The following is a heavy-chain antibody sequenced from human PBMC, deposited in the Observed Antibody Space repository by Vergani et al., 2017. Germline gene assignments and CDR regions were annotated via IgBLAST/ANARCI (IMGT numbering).Heavy chain of an antibody. CDR3: ARHPLSGYYAL. Sequence: LQLQESGPGLVKPSETLSLTCTVSGGSIISSSYYWGWIRQPPGKGLEWIGSIYYSGSTYYNPSLKSRVTISVDTSKNQFSLKLRSVTAADTAVYYCARHPLSGYYALWGQGTLVTVSS. J-gene: IGHJ4*02. CDR2: IYYSGST. D-gene: IGHD3-22*01. CDR1: GGSIISSSYY. V-gene: IGHV4-39*01.